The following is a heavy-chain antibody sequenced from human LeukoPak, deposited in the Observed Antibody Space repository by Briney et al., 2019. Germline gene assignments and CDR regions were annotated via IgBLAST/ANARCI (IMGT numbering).Heavy chain of an antibody. Sequence: GGSLRLSCAASGFTFSSYWMSWVRQAPGKGLEWVANIKQDGSEKYHVDSVKGRFTISRDNAKNSLYLQMDSLRVEDTAVYYCAKRADSSAHSFDYWGQGTLVTVSS. CDR2: IKQDGSEK. J-gene: IGHJ4*02. CDR1: GFTFSSYW. D-gene: IGHD3-22*01. V-gene: IGHV3-7*01. CDR3: AKRADSSAHSFDY.